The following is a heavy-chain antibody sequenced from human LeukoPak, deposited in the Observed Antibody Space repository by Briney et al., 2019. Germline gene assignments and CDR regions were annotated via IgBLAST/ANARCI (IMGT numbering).Heavy chain of an antibody. V-gene: IGHV3-30-3*01. Sequence: GGFLRLSCAASGFTFNSYAMHWVRQAPGKGLEWVAVISSDGSNKYYADSVKGRFTISRDNSKNTLYLQMNSLRAEDTAVFYCARGRDGYNTPTLFDYWGQGTLVTVSS. CDR3: ARGRDGYNTPTLFDY. CDR2: ISSDGSNK. J-gene: IGHJ4*02. CDR1: GFTFNSYA. D-gene: IGHD5-24*01.